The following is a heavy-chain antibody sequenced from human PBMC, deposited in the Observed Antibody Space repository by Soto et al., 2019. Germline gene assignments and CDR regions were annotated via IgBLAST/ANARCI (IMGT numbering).Heavy chain of an antibody. Sequence: QVQLVESGGGVVQPGRSLRLSCAASGFSFSKYGMHWVRQAPGKGLEWVAEMSDDGSKKYYGDSVKGRFTISRDNSKNNLYLLMDSLRPEDTAMYYCAKELRETGGYYFDCWGQGTLVTVSS. V-gene: IGHV3-30*18. CDR1: GFSFSKYG. CDR3: AKELRETGGYYFDC. D-gene: IGHD3-16*01. J-gene: IGHJ4*02. CDR2: MSDDGSKK.